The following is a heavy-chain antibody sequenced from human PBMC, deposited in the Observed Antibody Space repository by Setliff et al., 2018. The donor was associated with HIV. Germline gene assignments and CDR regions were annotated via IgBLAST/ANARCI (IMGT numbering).Heavy chain of an antibody. CDR3: ARMPQYYAFWSGYYKSDFDI. J-gene: IGHJ3*02. Sequence: LSLTCTASGGSISSSSHYWGWIRQSPGKGLEWIGSIYYSGSTYYNSSLKSRVTISIDTSKNHFSLKLTSVTAADTAVYYCARMPQYYAFWSGYYKSDFDIWGQGTMVTVSS. V-gene: IGHV4-39*07. CDR2: IYYSGST. CDR1: GGSISSSSHY. D-gene: IGHD3-3*01.